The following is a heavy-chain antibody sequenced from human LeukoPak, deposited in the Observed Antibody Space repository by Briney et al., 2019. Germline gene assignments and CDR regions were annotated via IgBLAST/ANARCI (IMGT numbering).Heavy chain of an antibody. CDR1: GFTFNNYA. V-gene: IGHV3-23*01. J-gene: IGHJ5*02. CDR2: IIGSGGNT. CDR3: ATFCSGGDCYSFAP. D-gene: IGHD2-15*01. Sequence: EGSLRLSCAASGFTFNNYAMTWVRQAPGKGLEWVSTIIGSGGNTDYADSVKGRFTISRDNSKDTLFLQMDSLRVEDTAVYYCATFCSGGDCYSFAPWGQGTLVTVSS.